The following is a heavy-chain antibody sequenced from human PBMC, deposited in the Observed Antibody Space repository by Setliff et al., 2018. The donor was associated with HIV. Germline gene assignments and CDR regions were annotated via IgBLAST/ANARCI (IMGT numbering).Heavy chain of an antibody. Sequence: SEDLSLTCNVSGDSIKDYYWSWIRQPPGKGLEWLGYMSFSANSNYNPSLKNRITISIDTSKNQFSLRLKSVTAADAAIYYCARGAGAFGAKLDSWGQGSLVTVSS. CDR3: ARGAGAFGAKLDS. CDR1: GDSIKDYY. D-gene: IGHD3-10*01. CDR2: MSFSANS. V-gene: IGHV4-59*01. J-gene: IGHJ4*02.